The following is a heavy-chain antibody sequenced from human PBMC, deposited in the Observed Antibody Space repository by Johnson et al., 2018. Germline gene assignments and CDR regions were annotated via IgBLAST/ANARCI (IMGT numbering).Heavy chain of an antibody. D-gene: IGHD3-16*01. CDR3: ARLGEAFDI. V-gene: IGHV4-59*08. CDR1: GGSISSYY. J-gene: IGHJ3*02. Sequence: QVQLQESGPGLVKPSETXSLTCTVSGGSISSYYWSWIRQPPGKGLEWIGYIYYSGNTNYHPSLKSRVTISVDTSKNQFSLQLNSVTPDDTAVYYCARLGEAFDIWGQGTMVTVSS. CDR2: IYYSGNT.